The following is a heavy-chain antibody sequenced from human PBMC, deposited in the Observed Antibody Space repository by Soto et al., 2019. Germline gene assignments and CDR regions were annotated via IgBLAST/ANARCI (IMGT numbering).Heavy chain of an antibody. D-gene: IGHD6-13*01. J-gene: IGHJ4*02. Sequence: EVQLVESGGGLVQPGGSLRLSCAASGFTFSSYWMHWVRQAPGKGLVWVSRINSDGSSTSYADSVKGRFTISRDNAKNTLYLQMNSLRAEDTAVYYCASRPGPIAAAGGFDYWGQGTLVTVSS. CDR1: GFTFSSYW. CDR2: INSDGSST. CDR3: ASRPGPIAAAGGFDY. V-gene: IGHV3-74*01.